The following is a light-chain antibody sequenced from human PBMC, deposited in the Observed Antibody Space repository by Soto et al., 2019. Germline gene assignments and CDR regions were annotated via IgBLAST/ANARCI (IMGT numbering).Light chain of an antibody. CDR2: AAS. V-gene: IGKV3-11*01. Sequence: EIVLTQSPATLSLSPGETATLSCRASQSVSSSLAWYQQKPGQTPRLLIYAASNRATGIPARFSGSGSGTDFTLTVSSLEPEDFAVYYCQHRSSWPLTFGGGNKVEIK. CDR1: QSVSSS. CDR3: QHRSSWPLT. J-gene: IGKJ4*01.